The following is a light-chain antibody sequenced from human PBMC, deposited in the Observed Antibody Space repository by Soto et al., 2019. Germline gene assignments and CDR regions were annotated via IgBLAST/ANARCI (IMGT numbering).Light chain of an antibody. CDR1: QSVTTN. CDR2: DAS. V-gene: IGKV3-15*01. J-gene: IGKJ1*01. CDR3: QHYNSYSEA. Sequence: EVVMTQSPATLSVSPGERVTFSCRASQSVTTNLAWYQHKPGQSPRLLISDASTGASGIPPRFSGSGSGTEFTLTIDRLQSADFATYYCQHYNSYSEAFGQGTKVELK.